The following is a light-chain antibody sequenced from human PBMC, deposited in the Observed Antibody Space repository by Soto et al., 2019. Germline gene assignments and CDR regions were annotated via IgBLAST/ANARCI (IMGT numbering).Light chain of an antibody. CDR1: QNVRSD. CDR3: QQYNNWPQT. CDR2: GVS. V-gene: IGKV3D-15*01. Sequence: EIVLTQSPATLSLSPGDRATLSCRASQNVRSDYFAWYQQKPGQAPRVIIFGVSTRASATPDRFRGSGSGTYFTLTISSLQSEDFAEYHCQQYNNWPQTFGQGTKVDIK. J-gene: IGKJ1*01.